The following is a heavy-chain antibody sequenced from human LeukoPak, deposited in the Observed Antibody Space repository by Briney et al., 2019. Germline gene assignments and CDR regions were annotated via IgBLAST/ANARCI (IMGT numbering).Heavy chain of an antibody. V-gene: IGHV4-34*01. J-gene: IGHJ4*02. CDR2: INHSGST. CDR3: ARRHYGGSWGFDY. Sequence: SETLSLTCAVYGGSFSGYYWSWIRQPPGKGLEWIGGINHSGSTNYNPSLKSRVTISVDTSKNQFSLKLSSVTAADTAVYYCARRHYGGSWGFDYWGQGTLVTVSS. CDR1: GGSFSGYY. D-gene: IGHD4-17*01.